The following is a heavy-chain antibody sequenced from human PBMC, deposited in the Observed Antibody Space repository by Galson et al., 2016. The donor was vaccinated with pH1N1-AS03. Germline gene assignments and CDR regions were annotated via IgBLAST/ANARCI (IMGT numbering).Heavy chain of an antibody. CDR1: GGSINNFY. D-gene: IGHD3-22*01. Sequence: LSLTCSVSGGSINNFYWNWIRQSPGKALEWIGFIYSSGRTVYNPSLESRVTISVETSKNQFSLTLNSVTAADTAVYYCARPPRGVYYESSGYYYWYYDLWGRGTLVTVSS. J-gene: IGHJ2*01. CDR2: IYSSGRT. CDR3: ARPPRGVYYESSGYYYWYYDL. V-gene: IGHV4-59*08.